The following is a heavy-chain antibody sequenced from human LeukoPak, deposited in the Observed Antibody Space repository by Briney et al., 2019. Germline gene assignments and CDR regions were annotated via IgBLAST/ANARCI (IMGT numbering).Heavy chain of an antibody. J-gene: IGHJ4*02. CDR3: SRRMATTGRYFFDY. CDR1: GDSITNVNYY. D-gene: IGHD1-1*01. Sequence: SSETLSLTCTVSGDSITNVNYYWTWIRQPPGKGLEWIGFISYSGTSYYSESLKSRLSISRDTSKNQFSLNLSSVTAADTAIYYCSRRMATTGRYFFDYWAREPWSPSPQ. CDR2: ISYSGTS. V-gene: IGHV4-30-4*01.